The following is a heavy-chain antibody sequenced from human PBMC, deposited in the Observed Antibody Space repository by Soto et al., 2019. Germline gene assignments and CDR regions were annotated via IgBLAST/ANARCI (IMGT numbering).Heavy chain of an antibody. CDR3: ARDVVVPAAIKVYYYGMDV. Sequence: GGSLRLSCAASGFTVSSNYMSWVRQAPGKGLEWVSVIYSGGSTYYADSVKGRFTISRDNSKNTLYLQMNSLRAEDTAVYYCARDVVVPAAIKVYYYGMDVWGQGTTVTVSS. V-gene: IGHV3-53*01. CDR2: IYSGGST. CDR1: GFTVSSNY. D-gene: IGHD2-2*01. J-gene: IGHJ6*02.